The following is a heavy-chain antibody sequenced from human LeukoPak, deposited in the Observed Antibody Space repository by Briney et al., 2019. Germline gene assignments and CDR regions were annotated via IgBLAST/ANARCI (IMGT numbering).Heavy chain of an antibody. CDR3: AGGYSGYVPFDY. CDR2: IYYSGST. V-gene: IGHV4-59*01. CDR1: GGSISSYY. Sequence: SETLSLTCTVSGGSISSYYWSWIRQPPGKGLEWIGYIYYSGSTNYNPSLKSRITISVDTSKNQFSLKLSSVTAADTAVYYCAGGYSGYVPFDYWGQGTLVTVSS. J-gene: IGHJ4*02. D-gene: IGHD5-12*01.